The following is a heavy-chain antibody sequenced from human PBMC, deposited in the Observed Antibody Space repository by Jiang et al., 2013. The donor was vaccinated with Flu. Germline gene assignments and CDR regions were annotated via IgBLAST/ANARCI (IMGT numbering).Heavy chain of an antibody. D-gene: IGHD1-26*01. J-gene: IGHJ6*02. CDR2: INHSGST. CDR3: ARGRGGSYGGHYYYYGMDV. CDR1: GGSFSGYY. Sequence: TCAVYGGSFSGYYWSWIRQPPGKGLEWIGEINHSGSTNYNPSLKSRVTISVDTSKNQFSLKLSSVTAADTAVYYCARGRGGSYGGHYYYYGMDVWGQGTTVTVSS. V-gene: IGHV4-34*01.